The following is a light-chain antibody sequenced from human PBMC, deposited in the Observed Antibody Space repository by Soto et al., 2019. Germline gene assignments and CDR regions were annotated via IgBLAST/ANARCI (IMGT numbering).Light chain of an antibody. CDR2: GAS. J-gene: IGKJ1*01. Sequence: DTQMTQSPSTLSASVGDTVTITCRASQSVSMWLAWFQQQPGKAPRLLIYGASNLESGVPSRFSGSGSGTQFTLTISSLQPEDAATYYCQQYNTYLTWTFGQGTKVDIK. CDR1: QSVSMW. V-gene: IGKV1-5*01. CDR3: QQYNTYLTWT.